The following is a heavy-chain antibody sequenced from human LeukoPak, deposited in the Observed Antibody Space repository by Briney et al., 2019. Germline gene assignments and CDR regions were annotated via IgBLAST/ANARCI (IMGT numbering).Heavy chain of an antibody. CDR3: AKLPLAVAGRGAFDI. Sequence: GGSLRLSCAASGFTFSSYAMSWVRQAPGKGLEWVSAINGSGGSTYYADYVKGRFTISRDNSKNTLYLQMNSLRAEDTAVYYCAKLPLAVAGRGAFDIWGQGTMVTVSS. J-gene: IGHJ3*02. CDR1: GFTFSSYA. V-gene: IGHV3-23*01. CDR2: INGSGGST. D-gene: IGHD6-19*01.